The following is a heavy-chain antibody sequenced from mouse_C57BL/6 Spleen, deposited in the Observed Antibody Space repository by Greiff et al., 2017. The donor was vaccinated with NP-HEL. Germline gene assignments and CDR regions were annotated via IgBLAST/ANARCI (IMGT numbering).Heavy chain of an antibody. CDR2: IWSVGST. J-gene: IGHJ1*03. V-gene: IGHV2-6*03. D-gene: IGHD1-1*01. CDR3: AREPPFYYGSSYGYFDV. Sequence: VQRVESGPGLVAPSQSLSITCIVSGFSLTRYGVHWVRQPPGKGLEWLVVIWSVGSTTYNSALKSRLSISKDNSKSQVFLKMNSLQTDDTAMDDCAREPPFYYGSSYGYFDVWGTGTTVTVSS. CDR1: GFSLTRYG.